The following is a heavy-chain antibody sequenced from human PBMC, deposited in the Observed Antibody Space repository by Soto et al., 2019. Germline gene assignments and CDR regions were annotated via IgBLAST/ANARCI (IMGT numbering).Heavy chain of an antibody. Sequence: GASVKVSCKASGYTFTGYYMHWGRQAPGQGPEWMGWINPKSGGTNYAQKFQGWVTMTRDTSISTAYMGLSRLRSDDTAVYYCARSRVVTQLWSDGTYGMDVWGQGTTVTVSS. V-gene: IGHV1-2*04. CDR1: GYTFTGYY. CDR2: INPKSGGT. CDR3: ARSRVVTQLWSDGTYGMDV. J-gene: IGHJ6*02. D-gene: IGHD5-18*01.